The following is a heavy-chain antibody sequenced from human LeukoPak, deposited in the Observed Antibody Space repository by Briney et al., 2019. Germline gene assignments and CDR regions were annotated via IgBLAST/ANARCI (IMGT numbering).Heavy chain of an antibody. V-gene: IGHV4-34*01. J-gene: IGHJ4*02. CDR2: INQSGST. Sequence: SETLSLTCAVYGGSFSGHYWSWIRQPPGKGLEWIGEINQSGSTNYNASLKSRVTISIDESKNQFSLKLTSVTAADTATYYCASGYDILTGYSPGYWGQGTLVTVSS. CDR3: ASGYDILTGYSPGY. CDR1: GGSFSGHY. D-gene: IGHD3-9*01.